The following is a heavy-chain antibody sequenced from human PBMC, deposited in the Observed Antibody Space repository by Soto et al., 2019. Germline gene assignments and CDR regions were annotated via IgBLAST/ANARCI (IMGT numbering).Heavy chain of an antibody. CDR3: ASIGQTEDYYGMDA. CDR2: IDPSDSYT. J-gene: IGHJ6*02. CDR1: GYSFTSYW. V-gene: IGHV5-10-1*01. D-gene: IGHD1-26*01. Sequence: GESLKISCKGSGYSFTSYWISWVRQMPGKGLEWMGRIDPSDSYTNYSPSFQGHVTTSADKSISTAYLQWSSLKASDTAMYYCASIGQTEDYYGMDAWGQGTTVTVSS.